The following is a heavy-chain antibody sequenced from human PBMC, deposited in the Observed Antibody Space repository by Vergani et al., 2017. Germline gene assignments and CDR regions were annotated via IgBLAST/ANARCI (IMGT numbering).Heavy chain of an antibody. D-gene: IGHD3-22*01. CDR2: MDYNERA. CDR1: GGSFFNSRYY. J-gene: IGHJ4*02. V-gene: IGHV4-39*01. Sequence: QLQLQESGPGLVKPSGTLSLTCSVTGGSFFNSRYYLGWIRQPPGKGLEWIGSMDYNERAYYNPSLRRRVAISIDTSKMQFSLKLYSLTAAATDIDYCVRHVTQDYYNVSDYFYYWVLGTLVTVSS. CDR3: VRHVTQDYYNVSDYFYY.